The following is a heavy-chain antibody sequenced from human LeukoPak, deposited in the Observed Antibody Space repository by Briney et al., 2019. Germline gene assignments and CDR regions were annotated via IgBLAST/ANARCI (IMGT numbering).Heavy chain of an antibody. V-gene: IGHV3-21*01. D-gene: IGHD6-13*01. CDR3: ASSGSSSWDGGEFDY. Sequence: GGSLRLSCAASGFTFSSYSMNWVRQAPGKGLEWVSSISSSSSYIYYADSVKGRFTISRDNAKNSLYLQMDSLRAEDTAVYYCASSGSSSWDGGEFDYWGQGTPVTVSS. CDR1: GFTFSSYS. J-gene: IGHJ4*02. CDR2: ISSSSSYI.